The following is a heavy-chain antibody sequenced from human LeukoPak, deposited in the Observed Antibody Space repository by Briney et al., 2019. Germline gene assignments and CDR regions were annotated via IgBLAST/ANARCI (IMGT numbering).Heavy chain of an antibody. V-gene: IGHV3-23*01. D-gene: IGHD3-10*01. Sequence: GGTLILYCAASGFAFSSYDMSWVRQAPGKGLEWVSAISGSGGSTYYADSVKGRFTISRDNSKNTLYLQMNSLRAEDTAVYYCAKDPDPLTRITMVRGNTGDYWGQGTLVTVSS. J-gene: IGHJ4*02. CDR1: GFAFSSYD. CDR2: ISGSGGST. CDR3: AKDPDPLTRITMVRGNTGDY.